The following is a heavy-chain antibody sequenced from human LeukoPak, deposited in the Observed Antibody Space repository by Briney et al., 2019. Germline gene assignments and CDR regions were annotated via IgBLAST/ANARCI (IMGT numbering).Heavy chain of an antibody. J-gene: IGHJ2*01. D-gene: IGHD2-2*01. CDR2: INHSGST. CDR1: GGSFSGYY. Sequence: SETLSLTCAVYGGSFSGYYWSWIRQPPGKGLEWIGEINHSGSTNYNPSLKSRVTISVDTPKNQFSLKLSSVTAADTAVYYCARVRGVVVPAAIGYFDLWGRGTLVTVSS. V-gene: IGHV4-34*01. CDR3: ARVRGVVVPAAIGYFDL.